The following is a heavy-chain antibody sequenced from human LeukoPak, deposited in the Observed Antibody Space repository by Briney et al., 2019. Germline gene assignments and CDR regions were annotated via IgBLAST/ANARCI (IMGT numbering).Heavy chain of an antibody. CDR3: ASWQMTTVTTLAFDI. Sequence: ASVQVSCKASGGTFSSYAISWVRQAPGQGLEWMGGIIPIFGTANYAQKFQGRVPITADKSTSTAYMELGSLRSEDTAVYYCASWQMTTVTTLAFDIWGQGTMVTVSS. J-gene: IGHJ3*02. D-gene: IGHD4-17*01. CDR1: GGTFSSYA. CDR2: IIPIFGTA. V-gene: IGHV1-69*06.